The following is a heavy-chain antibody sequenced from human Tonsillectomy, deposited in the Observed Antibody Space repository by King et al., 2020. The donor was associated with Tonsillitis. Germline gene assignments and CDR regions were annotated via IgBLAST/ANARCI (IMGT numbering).Heavy chain of an antibody. D-gene: IGHD3-10*02. CDR3: ARHHVRARAHWFDP. CDR2: IYYSGST. J-gene: IGHJ5*02. CDR1: GGSISSYY. V-gene: IGHV4-59*08. Sequence: QLQESSPGLVKPSETLSLTCTVSGGSISSYYWSWIRQPPGKGLEWIGYIYYSGSTNYNPSLKSRVTISVDTSKNQFSLKLSSVTAADTAVYYCARHHVRARAHWFDPWGQGTLVTVSS.